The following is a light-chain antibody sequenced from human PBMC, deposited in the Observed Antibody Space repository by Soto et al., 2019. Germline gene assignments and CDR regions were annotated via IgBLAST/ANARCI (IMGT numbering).Light chain of an antibody. J-gene: IGLJ3*02. CDR1: SSDVGIYNY. V-gene: IGLV2-14*01. CDR3: TSFTTSSIWV. CDR2: EVY. Sequence: QCALSQPASVSGSRGRSITISCTGTSSDVGIYNYVSWYQQHPGKAPKLIICEVYNRPSGVSNRFSRSKSGNTASLTISGLRPEDEADYYCTSFTTSSIWVFGGGTKVTVL.